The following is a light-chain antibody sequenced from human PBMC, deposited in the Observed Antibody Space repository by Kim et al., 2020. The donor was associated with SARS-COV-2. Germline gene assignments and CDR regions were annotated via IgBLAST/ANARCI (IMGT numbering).Light chain of an antibody. CDR1: SSNIVTYT. CDR3: AAWDASLNGVV. V-gene: IGLV1-44*01. CDR2: SND. J-gene: IGLJ2*01. Sequence: GQRVTLSCSASSSNIVTYTFTCYQHLPGTAPKLLIYSNDQRPSGVPDRISGSKSGTSASLAISGLQSEDEADYYCAAWDASLNGVVFGGGTQLTVL.